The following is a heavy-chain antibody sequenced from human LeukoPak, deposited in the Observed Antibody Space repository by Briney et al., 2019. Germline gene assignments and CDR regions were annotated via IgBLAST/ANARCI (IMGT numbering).Heavy chain of an antibody. D-gene: IGHD7-27*01. CDR3: AKDYNWGWDY. CDR2: VKPGGNSK. CDR1: GFTFRNNG. Sequence: GGSLRLSCAASGFTFRNNGMHWVRQAPGKGLEWVAFVKPGGNSKYYPDSVRGRFTISKDNSKKTLFLQMERLRPEDTAVYYCAKDYNWGWDYWGQGSLVIVSS. V-gene: IGHV3-30*02. J-gene: IGHJ4*02.